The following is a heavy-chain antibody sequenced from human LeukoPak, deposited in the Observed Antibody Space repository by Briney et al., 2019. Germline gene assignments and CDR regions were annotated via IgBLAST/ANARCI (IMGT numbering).Heavy chain of an antibody. V-gene: IGHV4-59*01. J-gene: IGHJ5*02. CDR1: GCSISSYY. D-gene: IGHD1-7*01. CDR2: IPYSGST. CDR3: ARDSNWNYGSWFDP. Sequence: PSETLFLTCTVHGCSISSYYWSWIRQTPGKGLEWIGPIPYSGSTNYHPSLKSRVTISVDTSKNQVSLKLSSVTAADTAMYYCARDSNWNYGSWFDPWGQGTLVTVS.